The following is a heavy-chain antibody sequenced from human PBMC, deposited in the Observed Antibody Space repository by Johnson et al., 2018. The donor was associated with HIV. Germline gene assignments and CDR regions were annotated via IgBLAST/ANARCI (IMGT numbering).Heavy chain of an antibody. CDR1: GFTFSSYA. J-gene: IGHJ3*02. V-gene: IGHV3-30*04. CDR2: ISYDGSNK. D-gene: IGHD6-19*01. CDR3: AKGSGWYSAFDI. Sequence: QVQLVESGGGLVQPGGSLRLSCAASGFTFSSYAMHWVRQAPGKGLEWVAVISYDGSNKYYADSVKGRFTISRDNSKNTLYLQMNSLRAEDTAVYYCAKGSGWYSAFDIWGQGTMVTVSS.